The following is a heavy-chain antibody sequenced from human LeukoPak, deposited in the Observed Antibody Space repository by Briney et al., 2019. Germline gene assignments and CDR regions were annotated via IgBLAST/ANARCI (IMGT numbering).Heavy chain of an antibody. CDR2: MYYTGST. Sequence: SETLSLTCSVSGGFISNYYWSCIRQPPGKGLEWIGYMYYTGSTNYNPSLKSRVTISVDTSKNQFSLKLSSVTAADTAVYYCARQFETKSRVWFDPWGQGTLVTVSS. J-gene: IGHJ5*02. V-gene: IGHV4-59*08. CDR1: GGFISNYY. D-gene: IGHD2-8*01. CDR3: ARQFETKSRVWFDP.